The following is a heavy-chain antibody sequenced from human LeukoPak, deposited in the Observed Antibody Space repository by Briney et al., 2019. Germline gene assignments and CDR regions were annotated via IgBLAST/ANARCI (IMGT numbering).Heavy chain of an antibody. V-gene: IGHV3-30*04. CDR1: GFTFSSYA. CDR3: ARVAPRTTVVTRVGYYFDY. CDR2: ISYDGSNK. J-gene: IGHJ4*02. D-gene: IGHD4-23*01. Sequence: GRSLRLSCAASGFTFSSYAMHWVRQAPGKGLEWVAVISYDGSNKYYADSVKGRFTISRDNSKNTLYLQMNSLRAEDTAVYYCARVAPRTTVVTRVGYYFDYWGQGTLVTVSS.